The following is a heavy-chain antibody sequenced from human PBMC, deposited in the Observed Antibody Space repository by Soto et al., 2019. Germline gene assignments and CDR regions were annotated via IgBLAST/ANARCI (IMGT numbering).Heavy chain of an antibody. D-gene: IGHD7-27*01. Sequence: GGSLRLSCAASGFTFSSYWMHWVRQAPGKGLVWVSRINSDGSSTSYADSVKGRFTISRDNAKYTLYLQMNSLRAEDTAVYYWTSSLLTPFDYWGQGTLVTVSS. CDR1: GFTFSSYW. CDR2: INSDGSST. V-gene: IGHV3-74*01. J-gene: IGHJ4*02. CDR3: TSSLLTPFDY.